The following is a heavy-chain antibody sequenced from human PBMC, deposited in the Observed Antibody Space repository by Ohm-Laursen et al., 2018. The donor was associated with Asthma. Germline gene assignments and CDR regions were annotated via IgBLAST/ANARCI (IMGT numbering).Heavy chain of an antibody. V-gene: IGHV3-30*03. CDR2: ISSDGSNK. Sequence: SLRLSCAASGFTFSDYGMHWVRQAPGKGLEWVAIISSDGSNKFHAESVKGRITPSRDNSKNTLYLEMNSLRVDDTAVYYCAYEFGGSGDYWGQGTLVTVSS. CDR3: AYEFGGSGDY. D-gene: IGHD3-10*01. CDR1: GFTFSDYG. J-gene: IGHJ4*02.